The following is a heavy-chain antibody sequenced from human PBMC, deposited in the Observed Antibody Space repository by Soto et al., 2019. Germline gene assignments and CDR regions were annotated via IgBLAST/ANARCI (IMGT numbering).Heavy chain of an antibody. J-gene: IGHJ4*02. D-gene: IGHD1-1*01. V-gene: IGHV1-18*01. CDR2: ISAHDGNT. Sequence: QVHLVQSGAEVXKPGASVKVSCKGSGYDFTTYGITWVRQAPGQGLEWMAWISAHDGNTDYAQKLQGRVTVTRDTSTSTAYMELRSLRSDDTAVYYCARGRYGDYWGQGALVTVSS. CDR3: ARGRYGDY. CDR1: GYDFTTYG.